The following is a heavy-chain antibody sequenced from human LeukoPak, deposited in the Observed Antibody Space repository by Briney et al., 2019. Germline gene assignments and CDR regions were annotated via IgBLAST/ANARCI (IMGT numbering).Heavy chain of an antibody. Sequence: GGSLRLSCEASGFTSNTYSMNWARQAPGKGLEWVSSIDSSGGYMFYADSVKGRFTISRDNAKNSLYLQMNSLRGEDTAVYYCATGGVHYYDSSADYWGQGTLVTVSS. J-gene: IGHJ4*02. CDR1: GFTSNTYS. V-gene: IGHV3-21*01. CDR3: ATGGVHYYDSSADY. D-gene: IGHD3-22*01. CDR2: IDSSGGYM.